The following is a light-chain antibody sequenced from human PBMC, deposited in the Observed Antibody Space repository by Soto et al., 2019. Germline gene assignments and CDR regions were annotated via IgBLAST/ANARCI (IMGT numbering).Light chain of an antibody. J-gene: IGKJ1*01. CDR2: AAS. CDR3: LLDYAYFWA. CDR1: QGIISA. V-gene: IGKV1-6*01. Sequence: AIQVTQSPSSLSASVGDRVTITCRTSQGIISALGWYQQKPGKVPKLLIYAASTLQSWVPSRFSGSGSGRDFTLPISSLQPEDFANYYCLLDYAYFWAFGQGTKVEIK.